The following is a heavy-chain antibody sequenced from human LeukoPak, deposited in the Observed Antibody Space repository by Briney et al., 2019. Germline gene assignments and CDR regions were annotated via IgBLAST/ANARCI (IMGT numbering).Heavy chain of an antibody. CDR1: GFTFSNYA. Sequence: PGGPLRLSCAASGFTFSNYAMSWVRQAPGKGLEWVSGISGSGANTYYVDSVKGRFTISRDNSKNSLYLQMNSLRAEDTALYYCAKELSWRDRNYYYYGMDVWGQGTTVTVSS. J-gene: IGHJ6*02. CDR2: ISGSGANT. D-gene: IGHD3-3*01. CDR3: AKELSWRDRNYYYYGMDV. V-gene: IGHV3-23*01.